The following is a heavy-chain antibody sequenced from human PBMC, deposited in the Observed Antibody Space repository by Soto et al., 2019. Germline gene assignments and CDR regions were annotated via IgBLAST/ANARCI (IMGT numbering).Heavy chain of an antibody. CDR1: GFTFSSYW. Sequence: GGSLRLSCAASGFTFSSYWMHWVRQAPGKGLVWVSRINSDGSSTSYADSVKGRFTISRDNAKNTLYLQMNSLRAEDTAVYYCAREGCSSTSCYANDAFDIWGQGTMVTVSS. J-gene: IGHJ3*02. V-gene: IGHV3-74*01. CDR2: INSDGSST. D-gene: IGHD2-2*01. CDR3: AREGCSSTSCYANDAFDI.